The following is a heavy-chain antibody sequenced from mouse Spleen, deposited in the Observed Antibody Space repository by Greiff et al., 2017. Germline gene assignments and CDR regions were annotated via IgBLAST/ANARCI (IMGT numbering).Heavy chain of an antibody. Sequence: QVQLKQSGPGLVAPSQSLSITCTVSGFSLTSYAISWVRQPPGKGLEWLGVIWTGGGTNYNSALKSRLSISKDNSKSQVFLKMNSLQTDDTARYYCARNSGDGYLYWYFDVWGAGTTVTVSS. V-gene: IGHV2-9-1*01. CDR3: ARNSGDGYLYWYFDV. CDR1: GFSLTSYA. D-gene: IGHD2-3*01. J-gene: IGHJ1*01. CDR2: IWTGGGT.